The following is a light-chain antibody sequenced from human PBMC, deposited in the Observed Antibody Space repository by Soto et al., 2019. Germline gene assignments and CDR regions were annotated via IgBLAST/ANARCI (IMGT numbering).Light chain of an antibody. CDR3: QQTYSSPIT. CDR1: QTISSW. V-gene: IGKV1-5*03. Sequence: DIQMTQSPSTLSGSVGDRVTITCRASQTISSWLAWYQQKPGKAPKLLIYKASTLKSGVPSRFSGSGSGTDFTLTISNLQPEDFAGYYCQQTYSSPITFGQGTRLEI. CDR2: KAS. J-gene: IGKJ5*01.